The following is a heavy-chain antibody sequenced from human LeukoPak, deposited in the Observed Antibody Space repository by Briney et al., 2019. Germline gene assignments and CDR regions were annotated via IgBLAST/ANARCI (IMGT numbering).Heavy chain of an antibody. CDR1: GFTFSDYY. CDR2: ISTSGTVI. Sequence: GGSLRLSCAASGFTFSDYYMSWIRQAPGKGLEWVSYISTSGTVIYYADSVKGRFTMSRDNANNSLSLHMNGLRAEDTAVYYCATFGENRYFDFWGLGALVTVSS. CDR3: ATFGENRYFDF. V-gene: IGHV3-11*01. J-gene: IGHJ4*02. D-gene: IGHD3-10*01.